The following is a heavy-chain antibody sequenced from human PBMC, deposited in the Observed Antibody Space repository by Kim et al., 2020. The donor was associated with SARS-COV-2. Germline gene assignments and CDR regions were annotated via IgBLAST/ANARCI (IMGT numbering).Heavy chain of an antibody. CDR2: IYYTGST. CDR3: ARGDGGNPYHYYYGVEG. V-gene: IGHV4-59*13. Sequence: SETLSLTCSVSGGSMRNYYWTWIRQPPGKGLEWIGYIYYTGSTNYNPSLKSRVTMTVDTSKNQFSLKVTSVTAADTAVYFCARGDGGNPYHYYYGVEGWG. D-gene: IGHD4-17*01. CDR1: GGSMRNYY. J-gene: IGHJ6*01.